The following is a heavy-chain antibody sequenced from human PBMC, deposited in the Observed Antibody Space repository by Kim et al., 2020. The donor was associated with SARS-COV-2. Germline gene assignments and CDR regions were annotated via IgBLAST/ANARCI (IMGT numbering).Heavy chain of an antibody. CDR3: ARMGGYYYGMDV. D-gene: IGHD3-16*01. Sequence: RHHPPFKGQVTISADKSTSTAYLQWSSLKASDTAMYYCARMGGYYYGMDVWGQGTTVTVSS. J-gene: IGHJ6*02. V-gene: IGHV5-51*01.